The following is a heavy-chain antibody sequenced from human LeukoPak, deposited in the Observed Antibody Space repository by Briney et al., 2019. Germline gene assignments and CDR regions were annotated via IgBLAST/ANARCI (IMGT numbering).Heavy chain of an antibody. Sequence: SETLSLTCAVYGGSFSGYYWSWIRQPPGKGLEWIGEINHSGSTNYNPSLKSRVTISVDTSKNQFSLKLSSVTAADTAVYYCARLSRGYSGYDKRVVTALYYYMDVWGKGTTVTISS. CDR2: INHSGST. V-gene: IGHV4-34*01. J-gene: IGHJ6*03. CDR1: GGSFSGYY. D-gene: IGHD5-12*01. CDR3: ARLSRGYSGYDKRVVTALYYYMDV.